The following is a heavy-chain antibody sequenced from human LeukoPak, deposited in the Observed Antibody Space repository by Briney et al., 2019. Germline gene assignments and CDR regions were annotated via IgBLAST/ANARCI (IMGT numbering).Heavy chain of an antibody. V-gene: IGHV3-72*01. D-gene: IGHD6-13*01. CDR2: TRNKANSYTT. Sequence: GGSLRLSCAASGFTFSDHYMDWVRQAPGKGLEWVGRTRNKANSYTTENAASVEGRFTISRDESKHLLYLQMNSLKIEDTAVYYCVRGRAWSSSWDYWGQGTLVTVSS. J-gene: IGHJ4*02. CDR1: GFTFSDHY. CDR3: VRGRAWSSSWDY.